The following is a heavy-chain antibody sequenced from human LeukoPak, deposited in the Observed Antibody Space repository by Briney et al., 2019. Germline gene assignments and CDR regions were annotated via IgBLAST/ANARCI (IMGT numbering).Heavy chain of an antibody. CDR2: INHSGST. CDR3: ARGGRWEPVLFDP. CDR1: SGSISNYYYY. Sequence: SETLSLTCTVSSGSISNYYYYWGWIRQPPGKGLEWIGEINHSGSTNYNPSLKSRVTISVDTSKNQFSLKLSSVTAADTAVYYCARGGRWEPVLFDPWGQGTLVTVSS. J-gene: IGHJ5*02. D-gene: IGHD1-26*01. V-gene: IGHV4-39*07.